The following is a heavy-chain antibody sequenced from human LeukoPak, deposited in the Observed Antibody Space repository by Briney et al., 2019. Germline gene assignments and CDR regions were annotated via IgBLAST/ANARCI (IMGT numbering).Heavy chain of an antibody. D-gene: IGHD6-19*01. CDR3: ARHQPYSSGWYPDY. V-gene: IGHV4-39*01. CDR2: IYYNGST. CDR1: GGSISSSSYY. J-gene: IGHJ4*02. Sequence: SETLSLTCTVSGGSISSSSYYWGWIRQPPGKGLEWIGNIYYNGSTYCNPSLKSRVTISVDTSKNQFSLKLSSVTAADTAVYYCARHQPYSSGWYPDYWGQGTLVTVSS.